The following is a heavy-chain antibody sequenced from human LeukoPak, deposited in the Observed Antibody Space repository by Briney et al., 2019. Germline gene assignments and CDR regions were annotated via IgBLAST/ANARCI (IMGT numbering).Heavy chain of an antibody. CDR1: GCRFTSYW. CDR2: IYPGDSDT. Sequence: GAALQISCKGSGCRFTSYWIGWVRQMPGKGLEWMGIIYPGDSDTRYSPSFQGQVTISADKSISTAYLQWSSLKASDTAMYYCARQDGTTVSPFDYWGQGTLVTVSS. V-gene: IGHV5-51*01. D-gene: IGHD4-17*01. CDR3: ARQDGTTVSPFDY. J-gene: IGHJ4*02.